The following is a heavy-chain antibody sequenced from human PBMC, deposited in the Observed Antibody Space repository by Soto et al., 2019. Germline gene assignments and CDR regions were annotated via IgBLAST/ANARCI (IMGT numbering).Heavy chain of an antibody. CDR3: ARDHLGYCSRTSCYPSAQFDP. CDR1: GCTFSSYS. V-gene: IGHV3-48*02. Sequence: GGSLILCCATSGCTFSSYSMNWVRQAPGKGLEWVSYISSSSSTIYYADSVKGRFTISRDNAKNSLYLQMNSLRDEDTAVYYCARDHLGYCSRTSCYPSAQFDPWGQGTLVPVSS. J-gene: IGHJ5*02. CDR2: ISSSSSTI. D-gene: IGHD2-2*01.